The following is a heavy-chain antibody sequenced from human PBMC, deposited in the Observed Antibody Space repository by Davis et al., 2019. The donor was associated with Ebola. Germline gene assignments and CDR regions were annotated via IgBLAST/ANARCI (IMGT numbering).Heavy chain of an antibody. CDR3: ARGYDSSGYTY. D-gene: IGHD3-22*01. Sequence: ASVKVSCKASGYSFSSYGFSWVRQAPGQGLEWVGWFSAHNGNIYYAQKFQGRVAMTRDISTSTVYMELSSLRSEDTAVYYCARGYDSSGYTYWGQGTLVTVSS. V-gene: IGHV1-18*01. CDR1: GYSFSSYG. CDR2: FSAHNGNI. J-gene: IGHJ4*02.